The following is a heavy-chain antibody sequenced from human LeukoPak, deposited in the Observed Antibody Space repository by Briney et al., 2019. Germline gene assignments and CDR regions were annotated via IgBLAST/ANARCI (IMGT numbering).Heavy chain of an antibody. CDR3: ARDIQLST. D-gene: IGHD5-24*01. V-gene: IGHV3-23*01. CDR2: ISGSGGST. CDR1: GFTFASYA. J-gene: IGHJ3*01. Sequence: PGGSLRLSCAASGFTFASYAMSWVRQAPAKGLEWVSGISGSGGSTYYADSVKGRFTISRDNSKDTLYLQMNSLRAEDTAIYYCARDIQLSTWGLGTMVTVSS.